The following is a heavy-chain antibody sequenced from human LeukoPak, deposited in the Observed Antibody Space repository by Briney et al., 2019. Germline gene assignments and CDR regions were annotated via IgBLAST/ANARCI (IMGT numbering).Heavy chain of an antibody. CDR3: ATAQLLYFSGDDAFDI. CDR2: FDPEDGET. D-gene: IGHD2-2*02. J-gene: IGHJ3*02. Sequence: ASVKFSCKVSGYTLTELSMHWVRQAPGKGLEWIGGFDPEDGETIYAQKFQGRVTMTEDTSTDTAYMELSSLRSEDTAVYYCATAQLLYFSGDDAFDIWGQGTMVTVSS. CDR1: GYTLTELS. V-gene: IGHV1-24*01.